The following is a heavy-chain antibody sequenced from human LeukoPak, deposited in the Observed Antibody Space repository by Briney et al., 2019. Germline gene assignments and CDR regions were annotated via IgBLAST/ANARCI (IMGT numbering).Heavy chain of an antibody. CDR1: GGSFSGYY. CDR2: INHSGSI. V-gene: IGHV4-34*01. CDR3: ARGDGIAVASHY. D-gene: IGHD6-19*01. J-gene: IGHJ4*02. Sequence: SETLSLTCAVYGGSFSGYYWSWIRQPPGKGLEWIGEINHSGSINYNPSLKSRVTISVDTSKNQFSLKLSSVTAADTAVYYCARGDGIAVASHYWGQGTLVTVSS.